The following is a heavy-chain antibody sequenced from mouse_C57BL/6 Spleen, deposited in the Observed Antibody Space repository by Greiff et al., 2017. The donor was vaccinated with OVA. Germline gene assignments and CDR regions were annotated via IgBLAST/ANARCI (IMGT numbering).Heavy chain of an antibody. D-gene: IGHD3-3*01. CDR3: ARESGTSFAD. CDR2: ISSGSSTL. V-gene: IGHV5-17*01. J-gene: IGHJ3*01. CDR1: GFTFSDYG. Sequence: EVQLQESGGGLVKPGGSLKLSCAASGFTFSDYGMHWVRQAPEKGLEWVAYISSGSSTLYYADTVKGRFTLSRDNAKNTLFLQMTSLRSEDTAMYYCARESGTSFADWGQGTLVTVSA.